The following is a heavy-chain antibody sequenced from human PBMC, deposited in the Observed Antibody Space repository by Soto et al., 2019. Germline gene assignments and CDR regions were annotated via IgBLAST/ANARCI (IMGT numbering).Heavy chain of an antibody. V-gene: IGHV3-48*03. Sequence: EVQLVESGGGLVQPGGSLRLSCAASGFTFSSYEMNWVRQAPGKGLEWVSYISSSGSTIYYADSVKGRFTISRDNAKNSLYLQMNSLRAEDTAVYYCARAFSSSGGRTSYGMDVWGQGTTVTVSS. D-gene: IGHD6-6*01. J-gene: IGHJ6*02. CDR2: ISSSGSTI. CDR3: ARAFSSSGGRTSYGMDV. CDR1: GFTFSSYE.